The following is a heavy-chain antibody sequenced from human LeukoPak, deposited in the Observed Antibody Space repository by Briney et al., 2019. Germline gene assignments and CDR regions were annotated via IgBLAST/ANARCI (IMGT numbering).Heavy chain of an antibody. CDR2: IYPGDSDT. CDR1: GYSFIYYW. J-gene: IGHJ4*02. Sequence: ESLKISCKGSGYSFIYYWIGWVRQMPGKGLEWMGIIYPGDSDTRYSPSFQGQVTISADKSLSTAYLQWNSLKASDTAMYYCARQGGDSAYYFDYWGQGTLVTVSS. CDR3: ARQGGDSAYYFDY. D-gene: IGHD2-21*02. V-gene: IGHV5-51*01.